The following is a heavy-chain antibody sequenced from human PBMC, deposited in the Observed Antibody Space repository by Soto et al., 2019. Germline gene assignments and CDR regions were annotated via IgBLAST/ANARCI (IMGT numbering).Heavy chain of an antibody. CDR3: ASGGYWVYYGMDV. CDR1: GFTFSSYV. Sequence: EVQLLESGGGLVQPGGSLRLSCAASGFTFSSYVMSWVRQAPGKGLEWVSSISGSGGGAYYTDSVKGRFTISRDNSEDTLYLQMNSLRADDTAVYYCASGGYWVYYGMDVWGQGTTVTISS. J-gene: IGHJ6*02. CDR2: ISGSGGGA. D-gene: IGHD3-22*01. V-gene: IGHV3-23*01.